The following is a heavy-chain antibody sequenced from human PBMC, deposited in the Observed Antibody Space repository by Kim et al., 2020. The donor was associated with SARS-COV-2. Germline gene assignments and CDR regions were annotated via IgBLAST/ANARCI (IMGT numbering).Heavy chain of an antibody. CDR2: IIPIFGTA. CDR1: GGTFSSYA. D-gene: IGHD3-10*02. Sequence: SVMVSCKASGGTFSSYAISWVRQAPGQGLEWMGGIIPIFGTANYAQKFQGGVTITADESTSTAYMELSSLRSEDTAVYYCARGRIYSVDDAFDIWGQGTMVTVSS. V-gene: IGHV1-69*13. J-gene: IGHJ3*02. CDR3: ARGRIYSVDDAFDI.